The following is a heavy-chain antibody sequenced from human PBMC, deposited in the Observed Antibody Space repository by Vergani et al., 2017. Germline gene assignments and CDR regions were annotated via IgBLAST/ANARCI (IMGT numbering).Heavy chain of an antibody. J-gene: IGHJ4*02. CDR2: IRWNSGSI. D-gene: IGHD6-19*01. CDR1: GFTFDDYA. V-gene: IGHV3-9*01. CDR3: AKDKDSGWDEGEFDY. Sequence: EVQLVESGGGLVQPGRSLRLSCAASGFTFDDYAMHWVRQAPGKGLEWVSGIRWNSGSIGYADSVKGRFTISRDNAKNSLYLQMNSLRAEDTALYYCAKDKDSGWDEGEFDYWGQGTLVTVSS.